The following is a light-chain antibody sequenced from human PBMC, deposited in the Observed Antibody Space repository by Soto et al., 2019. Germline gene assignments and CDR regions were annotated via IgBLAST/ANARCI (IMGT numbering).Light chain of an antibody. J-gene: IGKJ1*01. Sequence: DIQMTQSPTSLSASVGDRVTITCRASQGIRNFVAWYQQKPGKAPKLLIYKASSLESGVPSRFSGSGSGTEFTLTISSLQPDDFATYYCQQYNSYSWTFGQGTKVEIK. V-gene: IGKV1-5*03. CDR2: KAS. CDR1: QGIRNF. CDR3: QQYNSYSWT.